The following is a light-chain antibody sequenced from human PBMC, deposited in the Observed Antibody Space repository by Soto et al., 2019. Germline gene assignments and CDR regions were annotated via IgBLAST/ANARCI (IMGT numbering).Light chain of an antibody. CDR1: KSGRSN. CDR3: QQYNNWPIQT. CDR2: GAS. Sequence: EIVMTKSPATLSVSPGERATLTCRASKSGRSNLDWYKQKPGQAPRLLSYGASTRATGIPARVSGSGSGTEVTLTISSLQSEDFAVYDCQQYNNWPIQTFGPGTKVDI. J-gene: IGKJ3*01. V-gene: IGKV3-15*01.